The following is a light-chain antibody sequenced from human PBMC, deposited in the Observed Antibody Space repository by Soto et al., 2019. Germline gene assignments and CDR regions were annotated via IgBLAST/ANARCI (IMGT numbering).Light chain of an antibody. CDR3: QQYASSVVYI. CDR1: QSLTTRY. CDR2: GAS. V-gene: IGKV3-20*01. Sequence: IVLTQSPGTLSLSPGETATLSCRASQSLTTRYLAWYQQKPGQAPRLLIYGASNRATGTPDRFSGSGSGKDFTLTISSLEPEDFAVYFCQQYASSVVYIFGQGTKLEIK. J-gene: IGKJ2*01.